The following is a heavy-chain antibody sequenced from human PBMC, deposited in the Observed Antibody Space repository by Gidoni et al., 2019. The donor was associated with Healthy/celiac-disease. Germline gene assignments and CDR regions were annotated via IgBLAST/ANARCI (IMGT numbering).Heavy chain of an antibody. CDR1: GFNFGDYA. CDR2: IRSKAYGGTT. J-gene: IGHJ4*02. CDR3: TRGDGSGSYPFDY. V-gene: IGHV3-49*05. Sequence: EVQLVESGGGLVKPGRSLRLSCTASGFNFGDYAMSWFRQAPGKGLEWVGFIRSKAYGGTTEYAASVKGRFTISRDDSKSIAYLQMNSLKTEDTAVYYCTRGDGSGSYPFDYWGQGTLVTVSS. D-gene: IGHD3-10*01.